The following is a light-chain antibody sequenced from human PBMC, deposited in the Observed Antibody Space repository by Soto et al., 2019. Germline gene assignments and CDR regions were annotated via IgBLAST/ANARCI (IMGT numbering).Light chain of an antibody. CDR2: EVS. V-gene: IGLV2-14*01. CDR1: STDIGDYNY. J-gene: IGLJ7*01. CDR3: SSYTSDSTLV. Sequence: QSALTQPASVSGSPGQSIAISCTGTSTDIGDYNYVSWYQQHPCKAPKLMIYEVSHRPSGVSDRFSGAKSGNTASLTISGLQAEDEADYYCSSYTSDSTLVFGGGTQLTVL.